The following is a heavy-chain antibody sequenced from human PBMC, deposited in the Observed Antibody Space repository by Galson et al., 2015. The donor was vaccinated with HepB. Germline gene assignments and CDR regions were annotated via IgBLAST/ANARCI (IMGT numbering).Heavy chain of an antibody. CDR1: GYTFTSYG. V-gene: IGHV1-18*01. Sequence: SVKVSCKASGYTFTSYGISWVRQAPGQGLEWMGWISAYNGNTNYAQKLQGRVTMTTDTSTSTAYMELRSLRSDDTAVYYCARDSIGWGGPVKGSGAFDIWGQGTMVTVSS. J-gene: IGHJ3*02. CDR3: ARDSIGWGGPVKGSGAFDI. D-gene: IGHD3-3*01. CDR2: ISAYNGNT.